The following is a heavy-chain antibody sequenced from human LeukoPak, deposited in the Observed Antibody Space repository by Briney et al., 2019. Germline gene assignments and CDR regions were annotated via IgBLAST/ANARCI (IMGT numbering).Heavy chain of an antibody. J-gene: IGHJ4*02. V-gene: IGHV4-4*07. CDR1: DASINSDY. CDR3: VRGWAPRGEKSSFAS. Sequence: SETLSLTCTVSDASINSDYWTWVRQVAGKGLEWIGRIFASGSTNYNPYLRSRITMSVDTSKNQFSLDLSSVTAADTGVYYCVRGWAPRGEKSSFASWGQGTLVTVSS. D-gene: IGHD3-10*01. CDR2: IFASGST.